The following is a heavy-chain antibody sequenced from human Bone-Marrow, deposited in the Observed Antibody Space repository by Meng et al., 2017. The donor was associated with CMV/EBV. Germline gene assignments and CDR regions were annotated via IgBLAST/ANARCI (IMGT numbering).Heavy chain of an antibody. CDR2: ISSSSSTI. J-gene: IGHJ6*02. CDR1: GFTFSSYS. V-gene: IGHV3-48*04. Sequence: GGSLRLSCAASGFTFSSYSMNWVRQAPGKGLEWVSYISSSSSTIYYADSVKGRFTISRDNSKNTLFLQMSSLRAEDTAVYYCARCLSDYNMLTGRVHYYGMDVWGQGTTVTVSS. D-gene: IGHD3-9*01. CDR3: ARCLSDYNMLTGRVHYYGMDV.